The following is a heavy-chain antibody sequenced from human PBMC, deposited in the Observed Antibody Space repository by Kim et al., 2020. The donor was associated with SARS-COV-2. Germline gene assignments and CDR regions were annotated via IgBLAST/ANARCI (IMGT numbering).Heavy chain of an antibody. CDR2: ISYDGSNK. CDR1: GFTFSSYA. D-gene: IGHD2-21*02. Sequence: GGSLRPSCAASGFTFSSYAMHWVRQAPGKGLEWVAVISYDGSNKYYADSVKGRFTISRDNSKNTLYLQMNSLRAEDTAVYYCARDLPEPRVTAPPLYYYYGMDVWGQGTTVTVSS. CDR3: ARDLPEPRVTAPPLYYYYGMDV. V-gene: IGHV3-30*04. J-gene: IGHJ6*02.